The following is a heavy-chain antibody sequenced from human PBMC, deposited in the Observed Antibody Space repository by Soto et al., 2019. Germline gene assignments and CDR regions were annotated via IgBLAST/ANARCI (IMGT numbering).Heavy chain of an antibody. J-gene: IGHJ5*02. CDR3: ARAIVVVPAAILGGGWFDP. V-gene: IGHV4-38-2*01. CDR2: IYHSGST. D-gene: IGHD2-2*02. CDR1: GYSISSGYY. Sequence: PSETLSLTCAVSGYSISSGYYWGWIRQPPGKGLEWIGSIYHSGSTYYNPSLKSRVTISVDTSKNQFSLKLSSVTAADTAVYCCARAIVVVPAAILGGGWFDPWGQGTLVTVSS.